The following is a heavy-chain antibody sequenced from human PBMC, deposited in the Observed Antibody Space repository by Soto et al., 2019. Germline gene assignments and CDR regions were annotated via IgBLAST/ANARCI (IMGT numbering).Heavy chain of an antibody. Sequence: GESLKISCKGSGYSFTNYWIGWVRQMPGKGLEWMGIIYPGDSDTRYGPSFQGQVTISADKSISTAYLQWSSLKASDTAMYYCARRDCSSTRCYNWFDPWGQGTLVTVSS. CDR1: GYSFTNYW. J-gene: IGHJ5*02. CDR2: IYPGDSDT. V-gene: IGHV5-51*01. D-gene: IGHD2-2*01. CDR3: ARRDCSSTRCYNWFDP.